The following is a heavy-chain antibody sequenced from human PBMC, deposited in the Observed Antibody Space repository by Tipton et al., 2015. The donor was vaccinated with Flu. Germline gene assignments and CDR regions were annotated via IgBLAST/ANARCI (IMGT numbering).Heavy chain of an antibody. CDR2: IIPIFGTG. J-gene: IGHJ5*02. D-gene: IGHD6-19*01. CDR1: GGTFSSYG. CDR3: GREFSSGWHAGWFDP. V-gene: IGHV1-69*01. Sequence: QLVQSGAEVKKPGSSVKVSCKDSGGTFSSYGISWVRQAPGQGLEWMGGIIPIFGTGNYAQKFQGRVTITADESTSTAYMELSSLRSEDTAVYYCGREFSSGWHAGWFDPWGQGTLVIVSS.